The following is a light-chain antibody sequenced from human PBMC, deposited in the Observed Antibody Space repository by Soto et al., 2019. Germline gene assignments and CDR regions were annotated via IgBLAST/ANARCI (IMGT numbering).Light chain of an antibody. V-gene: IGLV2-14*01. CDR3: SSHTLTSTYV. J-gene: IGLJ1*01. CDR2: KVS. Sequence: QSALTQPASVSGSPGQSITISCTGTSSDIGAYNYVSWYQRHPGSAPKLLIDKVSNRPSGISNRFSGSKSGNTASLTISWLQAEDEGHYYCSSHTLTSTYVFGTGTKLTVL. CDR1: SSDIGAYNY.